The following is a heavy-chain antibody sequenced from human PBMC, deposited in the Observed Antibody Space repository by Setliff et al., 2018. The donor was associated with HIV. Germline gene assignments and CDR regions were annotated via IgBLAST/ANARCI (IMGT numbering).Heavy chain of an antibody. D-gene: IGHD3-22*01. CDR1: GGSISSGDYF. Sequence: PSETLSLTCTVSGGSISSGDYFLSWIRQAPGKGLEWIGCIYYSGSAYYNPSLKSRVTISVDTSKNQFSVRLTSVTAADTAVYFCARDVARFDYDTGGYYVSHFDYWGQGTQVTVSS. CDR2: IYYSGSA. V-gene: IGHV4-30-4*02. J-gene: IGHJ4*02. CDR3: ARDVARFDYDTGGYYVSHFDY.